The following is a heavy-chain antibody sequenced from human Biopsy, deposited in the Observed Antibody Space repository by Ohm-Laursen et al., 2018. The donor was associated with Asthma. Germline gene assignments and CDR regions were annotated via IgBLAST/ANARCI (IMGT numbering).Heavy chain of an antibody. V-gene: IGHV3-48*02. J-gene: IGHJ4*02. CDR3: ARPRWGPYGY. Sequence: SLRLSCAASGFDFSDYTVNWVRQAPGKGLEWVSYISSSSSTIYYADSVKGRFTISRDNAKNSLYLQMNSLRDEDTAVYYCARPRWGPYGYWGQGTLVTVSS. D-gene: IGHD4-17*01. CDR2: ISSSSSTI. CDR1: GFDFSDYT.